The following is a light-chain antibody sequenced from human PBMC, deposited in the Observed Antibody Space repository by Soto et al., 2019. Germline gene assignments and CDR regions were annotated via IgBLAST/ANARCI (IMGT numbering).Light chain of an antibody. CDR1: QNISNY. Sequence: IVLTQSPATLSLSPGKRATLSCRASQNISNYLIWYQQKPGQAPRLLIYDVSNRAAGIPDRFSGSGSGTDFTLTISRLEPEDFAVYYCQQYGSSPPVTFGQGTKVDIK. J-gene: IGKJ1*01. CDR2: DVS. V-gene: IGKV3-20*01. CDR3: QQYGSSPPVT.